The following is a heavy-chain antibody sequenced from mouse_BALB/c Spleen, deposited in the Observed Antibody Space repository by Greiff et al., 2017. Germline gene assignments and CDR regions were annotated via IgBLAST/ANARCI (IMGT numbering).Heavy chain of an antibody. J-gene: IGHJ2*01. Sequence: QVQLQQPGAELVKPWTSVKLSCKASGYNFTSYWINWVKLRPGQGLEWIGDIYPGSGSTNYNEKFKSKATLTVDTSSSTAYMQLSSLASEDSALYCCARSWGYFDYWGQGTTLTVSS. V-gene: IGHV1-55*01. CDR1: GYNFTSYW. CDR2: IYPGSGST. CDR3: ARSWGYFDY.